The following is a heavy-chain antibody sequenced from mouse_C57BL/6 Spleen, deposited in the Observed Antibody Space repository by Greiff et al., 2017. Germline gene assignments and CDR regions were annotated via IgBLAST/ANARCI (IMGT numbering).Heavy chain of an antibody. J-gene: IGHJ2*01. CDR1: GYAFSSYW. Sequence: QVQLQQPGAELVKPGASVKISCKASGYAFSSYWMNWVKQRPGQGLEWIGQIYPGDGDTNYNGKFKGKATLTADKSSSTAYMQLSSLTSEDSAVYFCASDTTVVATGTVYLDYWGQGTTLTVSS. CDR3: ASDTTVVATGTVYLDY. CDR2: IYPGDGDT. V-gene: IGHV1-80*01. D-gene: IGHD1-1*01.